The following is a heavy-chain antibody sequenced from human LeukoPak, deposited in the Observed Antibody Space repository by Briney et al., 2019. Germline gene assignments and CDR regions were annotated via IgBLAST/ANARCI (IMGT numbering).Heavy chain of an antibody. CDR2: VYYDGGT. D-gene: IGHD6-13*01. CDR1: GGSINISRYY. Sequence: SETLSLTCTVSGGSINISRYYWVWLRQPPGKGLEWVGSVYYDGGTYYNPSLKSRLSVSMDTSKNQFSVGLSSVTATDTAIYYCARHYGSTWGGYFDYWGQGALVPVSS. J-gene: IGHJ4*02. V-gene: IGHV4-39*01. CDR3: ARHYGSTWGGYFDY.